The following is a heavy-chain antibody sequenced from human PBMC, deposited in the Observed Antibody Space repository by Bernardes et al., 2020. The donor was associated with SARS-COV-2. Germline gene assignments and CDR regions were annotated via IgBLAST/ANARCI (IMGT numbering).Heavy chain of an antibody. CDR2: IKQDGSEK. V-gene: IGHV3-7*01. Sequence: GGSLRLSCAASGFTFSSYWMSWVRQAPGKGLEWVANIKQDGSEKYYVDSVKGRFTISRDNAKNSLYLQMNSLRAEDTAVYYCARLLNRKLKHYYYYYGMDVWGQGTTVTVSS. CDR1: GFTFSSYW. CDR3: ARLLNRKLKHYYYYYGMDV. J-gene: IGHJ6*02.